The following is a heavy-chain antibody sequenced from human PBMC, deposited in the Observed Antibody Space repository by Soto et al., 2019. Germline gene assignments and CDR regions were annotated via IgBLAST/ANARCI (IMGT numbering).Heavy chain of an antibody. D-gene: IGHD2-8*01. Sequence: QVQLQESVPGLVKPSETLSLTCTVSGGSISSYYWSWIRQPPGKGLEWIGYIYYSGSNNSNPSLKRRVTRSVDTSKNQFSLKLSSVTAADTAVYCCARRYAGNFDYWGQGTLVTVSS. CDR3: ARRYAGNFDY. CDR2: IYYSGSN. CDR1: GGSISSYY. J-gene: IGHJ4*02. V-gene: IGHV4-59*01.